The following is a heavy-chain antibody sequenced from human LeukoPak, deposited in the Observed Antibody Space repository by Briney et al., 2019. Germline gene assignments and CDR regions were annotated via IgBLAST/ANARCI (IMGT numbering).Heavy chain of an antibody. CDR2: IYSSGNT. D-gene: IGHD3-22*01. J-gene: IGHJ4*02. V-gene: IGHV3-66*01. CDR3: ARAHDRGYYYGFDY. CDR1: GFTVSSNY. Sequence: GGSLRLPCAASGFTVSSNYMSWVRQAPGQGLEWVSVIYSSGNTYYADSVQGRFTMSRDNPENTLYLQMNSLRAEDTALYYCARAHDRGYYYGFDYWGQGTLVTVSS.